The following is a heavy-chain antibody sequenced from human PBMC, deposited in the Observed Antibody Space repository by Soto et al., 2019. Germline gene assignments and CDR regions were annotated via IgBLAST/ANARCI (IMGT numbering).Heavy chain of an antibody. Sequence: SETLSLTCAVYGGSFSGYYWSWIRQPPGKGLEWIGEINHSGSTNYNPSLKSRVTISVDTSKNQFSLKLSSVTAADTAVYYCARAAPRYCSGGSCYSGRDDWGQGTLVTVAS. CDR3: ARAAPRYCSGGSCYSGRDD. CDR2: INHSGST. CDR1: GGSFSGYY. D-gene: IGHD2-15*01. J-gene: IGHJ4*02. V-gene: IGHV4-34*01.